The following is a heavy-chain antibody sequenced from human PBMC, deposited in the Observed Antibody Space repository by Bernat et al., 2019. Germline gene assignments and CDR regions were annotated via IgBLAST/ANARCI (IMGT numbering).Heavy chain of an antibody. J-gene: IGHJ3*02. CDR2: MNPNSGNT. Sequence: QVQLVQSGAEVKKPGASVKVSCKASGYTFTSHDINWVRQATGQGLEWMGWMNPNSGNTGYAQKFQGRVTRARNTSMRTAYMELRSGRSEDAAVYCCAGVVRRGVDAFDIWGQGTMVTVSS. D-gene: IGHD2-2*01. CDR3: AGVVRRGVDAFDI. V-gene: IGHV1-8*01. CDR1: GYTFTSHD.